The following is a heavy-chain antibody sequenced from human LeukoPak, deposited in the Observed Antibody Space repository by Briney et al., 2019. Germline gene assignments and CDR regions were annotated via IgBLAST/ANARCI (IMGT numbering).Heavy chain of an antibody. CDR3: ATDSSGYHDAFDI. D-gene: IGHD3-22*01. Sequence: ASVKVSCKASGYTFTSYDISWVRQATGQGLEWMGWMNPNSGNTGYAQKVQGRVTMTRNTSISTAYMELSSLRSEDTDVYYCATDSSGYHDAFDIWGQGTLVTVSS. CDR1: GYTFTSYD. V-gene: IGHV1-8*01. J-gene: IGHJ3*02. CDR2: MNPNSGNT.